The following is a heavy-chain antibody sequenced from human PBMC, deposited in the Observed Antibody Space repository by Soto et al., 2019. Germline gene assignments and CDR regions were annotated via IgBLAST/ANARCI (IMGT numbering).Heavy chain of an antibody. D-gene: IGHD2-2*01. CDR1: GFTFSSYS. Sequence: GGSLRLSCAASGFTFSSYSMNWVRQAPGKGLEWVSSISSSSSYIYYADSVKGRFTISRDNAKNSLYLQMNSLRAEDTAVYYCARGPWDIVVVPAAIDYWGQGTLVTVSS. J-gene: IGHJ4*02. V-gene: IGHV3-21*01. CDR2: ISSSSSYI. CDR3: ARGPWDIVVVPAAIDY.